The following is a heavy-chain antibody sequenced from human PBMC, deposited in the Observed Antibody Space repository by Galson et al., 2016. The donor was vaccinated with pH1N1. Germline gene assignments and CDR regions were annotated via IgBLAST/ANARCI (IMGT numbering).Heavy chain of an antibody. J-gene: IGHJ6*02. V-gene: IGHV4-61*08. Sequence: ETLSLTCTVSGGSINSNGNYWSWIRQSPGKGLEWIGHIYHSSHSGSTNYNPSLKSRVRMSVDTSKSQFSLNLSSVTAADTAVYYCARGDFVVGEGWYNGLDVWGQGTTVSVSS. CDR1: GGSINSNGNY. CDR2: IYHSSHSGST. CDR3: ARGDFVVGEGWYNGLDV. D-gene: IGHD2-15*01.